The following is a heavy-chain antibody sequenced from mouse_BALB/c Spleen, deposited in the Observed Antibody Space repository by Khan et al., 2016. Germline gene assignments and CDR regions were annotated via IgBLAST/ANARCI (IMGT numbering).Heavy chain of an antibody. CDR2: IDPANGNT. D-gene: IGHD2-4*01. J-gene: IGHJ3*01. CDR1: GFNIKDTY. V-gene: IGHV14-3*02. CDR3: SRGVYDYEFAY. Sequence: VRLQQSGAELVKPGASVKLSCTVSGFNIKDTYMHWVNQRPEQGLEWIGRIDPANGNTKYDPKFQDKATITADTSSNTAYLQLSSLTSEDTAVXYCSRGVYDYEFAYWGQGTLVTVSA.